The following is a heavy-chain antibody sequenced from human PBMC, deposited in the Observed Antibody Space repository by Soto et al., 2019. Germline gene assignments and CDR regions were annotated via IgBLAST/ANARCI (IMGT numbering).Heavy chain of an antibody. V-gene: IGHV4-30-4*01. CDR1: GGSISSADYY. D-gene: IGHD3-10*01. CDR2: TYYSGST. J-gene: IGHJ4*02. CDR3: ARVGGFGATTIDY. Sequence: TLSLPFTVSGGSISSADYYWRLIRQPPGKGLEWIGYTYYSGSTYYNPSLKSRVTISVDTSKNQFSLKLSSVTAADSAVYYCARVGGFGATTIDYWGQGTLVTVS.